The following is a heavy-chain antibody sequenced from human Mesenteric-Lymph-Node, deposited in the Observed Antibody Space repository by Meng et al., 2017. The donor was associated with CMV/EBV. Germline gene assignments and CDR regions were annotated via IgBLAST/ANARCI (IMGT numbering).Heavy chain of an antibody. D-gene: IGHD1-26*01. CDR3: ARCSGSYYADFDY. J-gene: IGHJ4*02. V-gene: IGHV4-39*01. CDR2: IYYSGST. CDR1: GASISSTSSY. Sequence: TGAGASISSTSSYWGWIRQPPGKGLEWIGSIYYSGSTYYNPSLKSRVTISVDTSKNQFSLKLSSVTAADTAVYYCARCSGSYYADFDYWGQGTLVTVSS.